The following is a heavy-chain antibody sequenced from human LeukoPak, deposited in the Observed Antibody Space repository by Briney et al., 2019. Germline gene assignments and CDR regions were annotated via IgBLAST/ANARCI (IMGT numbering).Heavy chain of an antibody. CDR1: GDSISSYY. D-gene: IGHD3-10*01. CDR3: ARWGETSALRVHAFDI. J-gene: IGHJ3*02. CDR2: GHYSGST. Sequence: SEALPLTCTVSGDSISSYYWNWIRQPPGKGLEWIGYGHYSGSTNYNPSLKSRVTFSVDTSKNQFSLKLSSVTAADTAVYYCARWGETSALRVHAFDIWGQGTMVTVSS. V-gene: IGHV4-59*01.